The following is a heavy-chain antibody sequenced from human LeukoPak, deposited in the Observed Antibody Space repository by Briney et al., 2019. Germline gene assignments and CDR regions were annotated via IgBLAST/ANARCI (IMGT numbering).Heavy chain of an antibody. CDR3: ARHSGLEPGPSYSMDV. J-gene: IGHJ6*03. CDR2: IYPGDSDT. CDR1: GYSFTSYW. Sequence: GESLKISCKGSGYSFTSYWIGWVRQMPGKGLEWMGIIYPGDSDTRYSPSFQGQVTISADKSISTAYLQWSSLKASDTAMYYCARHSGLEPGPSYSMDVWGKGTTVTVSS. V-gene: IGHV5-51*01. D-gene: IGHD1-1*01.